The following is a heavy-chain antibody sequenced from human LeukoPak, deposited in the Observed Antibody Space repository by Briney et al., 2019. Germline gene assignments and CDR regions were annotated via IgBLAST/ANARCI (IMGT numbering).Heavy chain of an antibody. D-gene: IGHD5-24*01. J-gene: IGHJ5*02. V-gene: IGHV3-9*01. CDR3: ARDLNWPGT. CDR2: ISWNSVSI. CDR1: GFTFDDYA. Sequence: GGSLRLSCAASGFTFDDYAMHWVRQAPGKGLEWVAGISWNSVSIGYEDSVKGRFTISRDNAKNSLYLQMNSLRVDDTAVYYCARDLNWPGTWGQGTLVTVSS.